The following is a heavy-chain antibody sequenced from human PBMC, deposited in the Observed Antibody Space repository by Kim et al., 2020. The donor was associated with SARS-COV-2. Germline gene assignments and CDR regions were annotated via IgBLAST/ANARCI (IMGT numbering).Heavy chain of an antibody. CDR1: GASISRGPYF. CDR3: VLSSGGDGWNSLDS. D-gene: IGHD6-19*01. V-gene: IGHV4-39*01. Sequence: SETLSLTCSVSGASISRGPYFWAWIRQPPGKGLDWIGTIYKSGSTYYNPSLKSRVNMSVDTSKNQFSLTVTSVTAADTAVYYCVLSSGGDGWNSLDSWG. CDR2: IYKSGST. J-gene: IGHJ5*01.